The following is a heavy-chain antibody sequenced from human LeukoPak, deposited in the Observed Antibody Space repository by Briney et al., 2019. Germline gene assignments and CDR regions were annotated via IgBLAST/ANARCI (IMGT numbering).Heavy chain of an antibody. V-gene: IGHV3-30*02. D-gene: IGHD6-13*01. Sequence: PGGSLRLSCAASGFTFSSYGMHWVRQPPGKGLEWVSFIRYDGSNKYYADSVKGRFTISRDNHKNTLYLQMNSMRDEDTAVYYCTKDRRRQQMWGSVKKWFDPWGQGTLVTVSS. CDR1: GFTFSSYG. CDR3: TKDRRRQQMWGSVKKWFDP. J-gene: IGHJ5*02. CDR2: IRYDGSNK.